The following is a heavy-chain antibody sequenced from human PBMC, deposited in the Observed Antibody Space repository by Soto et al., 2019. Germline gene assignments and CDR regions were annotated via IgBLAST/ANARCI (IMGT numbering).Heavy chain of an antibody. Sequence: GGSLRLSCAASGFTFSSYSMNWVRQAPGKGLEWVSDISGSGSSTYYADSVKGRFTISRDNSKNTLYLQMNSLRAEDTAVYYCARDQLYYNDISGRPLNAFDVWGQGTMVTVSS. J-gene: IGHJ3*01. V-gene: IGHV3-48*01. CDR2: ISGSGSST. CDR1: GFTFSSYS. CDR3: ARDQLYYNDISGRPLNAFDV. D-gene: IGHD3-22*01.